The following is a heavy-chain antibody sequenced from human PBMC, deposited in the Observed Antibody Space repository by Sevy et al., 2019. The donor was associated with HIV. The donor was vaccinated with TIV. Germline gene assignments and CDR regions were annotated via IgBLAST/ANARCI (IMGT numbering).Heavy chain of an antibody. CDR1: GGSISSYY. Sequence: SETLSLTCTVSGGSISSYYWSWIRQPPGKGLEWIGYIYYSGSTNYNPSLKSRVTISVDTSKNQFSLKLSSVTAAVTAVYYCARAGDSSGYYLDAFDIWGQGTMVTVSS. D-gene: IGHD3-22*01. J-gene: IGHJ3*02. V-gene: IGHV4-59*01. CDR3: ARAGDSSGYYLDAFDI. CDR2: IYYSGST.